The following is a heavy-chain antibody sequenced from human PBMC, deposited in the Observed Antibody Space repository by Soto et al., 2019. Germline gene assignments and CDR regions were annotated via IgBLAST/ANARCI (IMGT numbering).Heavy chain of an antibody. V-gene: IGHV4-30-4*01. CDR1: GGSISSGDYY. D-gene: IGHD5-18*01. Sequence: TLSPTCTVSGGSISSGDYYWSWIRQPPGKGLEWIGYIYYSGSTYYNPSLKSRVTISVDTSKNQFSLKLSSVTAADTAVYYCARVGGIQLWPGYFDYWGQGTLVTVSS. CDR2: IYYSGST. CDR3: ARVGGIQLWPGYFDY. J-gene: IGHJ4*02.